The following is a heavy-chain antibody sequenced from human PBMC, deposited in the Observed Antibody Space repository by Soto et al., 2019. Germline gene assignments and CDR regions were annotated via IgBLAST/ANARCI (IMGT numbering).Heavy chain of an antibody. CDR3: STRAYDTNGYYRFDP. CDR2: INHSGRV. D-gene: IGHD3-22*01. V-gene: IGHV4-34*01. J-gene: IGHJ5*01. CDR1: GGSFSGHS. Sequence: SETLSLTCAVYGGSFSGHSWTWIRQSPGKGLEWIGDINHSGRVNYSPSLKSRVTISLDTSKNQFSLTLSAVTAADTAMYYCSTRAYDTNGYYRFDPRGQGTLVTVSS.